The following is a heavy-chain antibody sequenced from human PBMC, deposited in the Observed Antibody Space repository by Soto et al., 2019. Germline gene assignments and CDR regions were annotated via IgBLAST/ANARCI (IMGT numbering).Heavy chain of an antibody. Sequence: QMQLVQSGAEVKETGSSVTVSCKALGNTFTYRYLHWVRQAPGQALEWRGWITPFNGDVHYAQRFQERVTITRDRSINTAYMQMSSLRSEDTAMYFCASGGAGSGPFTWELPDHWGQGTLVTVSS. J-gene: IGHJ4*02. D-gene: IGHD1-26*01. V-gene: IGHV1-45*02. CDR3: ASGGAGSGPFTWELPDH. CDR1: GNTFTYRY. CDR2: ITPFNGDV.